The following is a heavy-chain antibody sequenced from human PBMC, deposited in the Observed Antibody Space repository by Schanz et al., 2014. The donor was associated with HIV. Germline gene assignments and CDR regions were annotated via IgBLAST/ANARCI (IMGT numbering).Heavy chain of an antibody. D-gene: IGHD2-2*01. CDR2: IWYDGKNR. J-gene: IGHJ6*02. CDR1: GFTFSGYG. V-gene: IGHV3-33*01. Sequence: QVQLVESGGGVVQPGRSLRLSCAVSGFTFSGYGMHWVRQAPGKGREWGAVIWYDGKNRDYADSVKGRFTISRDNSKNTLYLQMNRMRTEDTAVYYCARDGAMAFSLGMDVWGQGTTVTVSS. CDR3: ARDGAMAFSLGMDV.